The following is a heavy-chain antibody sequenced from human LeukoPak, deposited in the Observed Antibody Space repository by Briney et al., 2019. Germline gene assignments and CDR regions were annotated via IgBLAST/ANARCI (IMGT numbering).Heavy chain of an antibody. J-gene: IGHJ4*02. Sequence: GGSLRLSCAASGFTVSSNYMNWVRQAPGKGLEWVSVIYSGGSTYYADSVKGRFTISRDNSKNTLYLQMNSLRAEDTAVYYCARAPRGGSGSYWDYWGQGTLVTVSS. CDR1: GFTVSSNY. CDR3: ARAPRGGSGSYWDY. V-gene: IGHV3-66*01. CDR2: IYSGGST. D-gene: IGHD3-10*01.